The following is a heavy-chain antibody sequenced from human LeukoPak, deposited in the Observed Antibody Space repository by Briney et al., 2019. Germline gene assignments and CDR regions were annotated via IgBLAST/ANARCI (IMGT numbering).Heavy chain of an antibody. Sequence: GGSLRLSCAASGFNFSNYDMHWVRQAPGKGLEWVAFIRYDGSDKYYADSVKGRFTISRDNSKNTLYLQMNSLGTEDTAVYYCAKGDTSWGQGTLVTVSS. CDR2: IRYDGSDK. V-gene: IGHV3-30*02. CDR3: AKGDTS. J-gene: IGHJ5*02. D-gene: IGHD2-21*02. CDR1: GFNFSNYD.